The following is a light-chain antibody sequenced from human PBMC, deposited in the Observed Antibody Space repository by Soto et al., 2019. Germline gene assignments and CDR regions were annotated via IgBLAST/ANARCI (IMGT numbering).Light chain of an antibody. CDR2: GAS. CDR3: QHYGNSPPYT. V-gene: IGKV3-20*01. CDR1: QSVSSNS. Sequence: EIVLTQSPGTLSLSPGERATLSCRASQSVSSNSLAWYQQKPGQGPRLLIYGASGSATGIPDRFSGSGSGTDFTLTISRLEPEDFAVYYCQHYGNSPPYTFGQGTNLEIK. J-gene: IGKJ2*01.